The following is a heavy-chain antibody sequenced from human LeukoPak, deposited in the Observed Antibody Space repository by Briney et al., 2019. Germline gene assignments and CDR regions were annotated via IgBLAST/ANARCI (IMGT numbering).Heavy chain of an antibody. D-gene: IGHD1-14*01. Sequence: GGSLRLSCAASGFNFSNYNMNRVRQAPGKGLEWVSYISSRSRKIYYADSAKGRFTISRDNAQNSLYLQMNSLTAEDTAIYYCARDWYYWGQGTLVTVSS. CDR1: GFNFSNYN. V-gene: IGHV3-48*01. CDR2: ISSRSRKI. J-gene: IGHJ4*02. CDR3: ARDWYY.